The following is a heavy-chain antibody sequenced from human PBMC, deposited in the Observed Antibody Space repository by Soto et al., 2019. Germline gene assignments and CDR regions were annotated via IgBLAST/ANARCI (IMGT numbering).Heavy chain of an antibody. CDR3: APSSDSSTWHIFFFDS. CDR1: GFSLSTNGVG. CDR2: IYWNDDK. Sequence: SGPTLVNPTQTLTLTCSFSGFSLSTNGVGVGWIRQPPGKALEWLALIYWNDDKRYSPSLKSRLSITKDTSKSQVVLTVTNLDHLDTATSYCAPSSDSSTWHIFFFDSWGPRTLVIVSS. J-gene: IGHJ4*02. V-gene: IGHV2-5*01. D-gene: IGHD2-15*01.